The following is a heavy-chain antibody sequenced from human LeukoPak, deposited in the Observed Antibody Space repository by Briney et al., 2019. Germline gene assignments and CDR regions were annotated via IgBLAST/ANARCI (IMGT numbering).Heavy chain of an antibody. CDR1: GFNFRMYN. J-gene: IGHJ6*03. V-gene: IGHV4-39*07. D-gene: IGHD3-3*01. CDR3: ARDGGEYYDFWSGPGSYYYMDV. Sequence: PGGSLRLSCAASGFNFRMYNMNWVRQAPGKGLEWIGSIYHSGSTYYNPSLKSRVTISVDTSKNQFSLKLYSVTAADTAVYYCARDGGEYYDFWSGPGSYYYMDVWGKGTTVTVSS. CDR2: IYHSGST.